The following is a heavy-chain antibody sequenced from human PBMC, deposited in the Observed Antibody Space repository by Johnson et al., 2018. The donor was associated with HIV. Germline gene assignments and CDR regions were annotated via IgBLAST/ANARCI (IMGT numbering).Heavy chain of an antibody. J-gene: IGHJ3*02. V-gene: IGHV3-11*04. CDR3: ASRYTVDALDI. Sequence: VQLVESGGGLVNPGGSLRLSCAASGFTFSDYYMSWIRQAPGKGLEWVSYISSSGSTIYYADSVKGRFTISRDNSKNTLYLQMNSLRAEDTAVYYCASRYTVDALDIWGQGTMVTVSS. D-gene: IGHD1-1*01. CDR1: GFTFSDYY. CDR2: ISSSGSTI.